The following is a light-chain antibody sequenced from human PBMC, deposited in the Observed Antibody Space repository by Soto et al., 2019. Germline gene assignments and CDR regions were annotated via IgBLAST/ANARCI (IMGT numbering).Light chain of an antibody. CDR1: QSISSW. CDR3: QQSYITPLT. V-gene: IGKV1-39*01. J-gene: IGKJ5*01. Sequence: GDRFSNTFRASQSISSWLAWYQQKPGKAPKFLIYAASSLQSGVPSRFSGSGSGTDFTLTISSLQPEDFATYYCQQSYITPLTFGQGTRLEI. CDR2: AAS.